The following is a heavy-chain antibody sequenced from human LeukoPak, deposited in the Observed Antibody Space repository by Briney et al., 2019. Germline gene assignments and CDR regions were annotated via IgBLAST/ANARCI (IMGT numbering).Heavy chain of an antibody. CDR1: GFTFSSYS. D-gene: IGHD6-19*01. J-gene: IGHJ4*02. Sequence: GGSLRLSCAATGFTFSSYSMNWVRQAPGKGPEWVSYISSSSSTIYYADSVKGRFTISRDNAKNSLYLQMNSLRDEDTAVYYCAREEQWLVRGYFDYWGQGTLVTVSS. CDR2: ISSSSSTI. CDR3: AREEQWLVRGYFDY. V-gene: IGHV3-48*02.